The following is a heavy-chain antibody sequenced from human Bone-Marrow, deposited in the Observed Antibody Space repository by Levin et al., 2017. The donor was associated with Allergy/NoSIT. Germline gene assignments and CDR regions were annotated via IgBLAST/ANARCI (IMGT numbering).Heavy chain of an antibody. V-gene: IGHV1-18*01. Sequence: ASVKVSCKASGYTFTSYGISWVRQAPGQGLEWMGWISAYNGNTNYAQKLQGRVTMTTDTSTSTAYMELRSLRSDDTAVYYCARIVTTYDYGDYEYFDYWGQGTLVTVSS. CDR2: ISAYNGNT. D-gene: IGHD4-17*01. CDR3: ARIVTTYDYGDYEYFDY. CDR1: GYTFTSYG. J-gene: IGHJ4*02.